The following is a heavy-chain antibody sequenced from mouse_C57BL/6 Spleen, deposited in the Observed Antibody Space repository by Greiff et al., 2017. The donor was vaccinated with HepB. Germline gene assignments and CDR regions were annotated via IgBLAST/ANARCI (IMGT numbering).Heavy chain of an antibody. V-gene: IGHV1-55*01. D-gene: IGHD2-4*01. CDR1: GYTFTSYW. Sequence: QVQLKQPGAELVKPGASVKMSCKASGYTFTSYWITWVKQRPGQGLEWIGDIYPGSGSTNYNEKFKSKATLTVDTSSSTAYMQLSSLTSEDSAVYYCARYPSYDYDGYYAMDYWGQGTSVTVSS. CDR2: IYPGSGST. CDR3: ARYPSYDYDGYYAMDY. J-gene: IGHJ4*01.